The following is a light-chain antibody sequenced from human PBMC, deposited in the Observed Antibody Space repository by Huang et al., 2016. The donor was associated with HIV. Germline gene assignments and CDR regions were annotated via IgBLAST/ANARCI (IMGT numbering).Light chain of an antibody. J-gene: IGKJ1*01. CDR3: QKYNSVPRT. V-gene: IGKV1-27*01. Sequence: DIQMTQSPSSLSASVGARVTITCRASQLIDDYLAWYQQKPGSVPSLLIYGASNLQSGVPSRFSGSGSGTNFTLTIASLQPDDIATYYCQKYNSVPRTFGQGTKVEI. CDR1: QLIDDY. CDR2: GAS.